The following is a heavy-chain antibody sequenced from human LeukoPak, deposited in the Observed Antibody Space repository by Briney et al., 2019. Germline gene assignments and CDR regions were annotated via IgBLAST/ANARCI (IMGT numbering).Heavy chain of an antibody. CDR2: VYRGGST. J-gene: IGHJ4*02. D-gene: IGHD3-22*01. Sequence: GGSLRLSCAASGFSVSSNYMSWVRQAPGKGLEWVSVVYRGGSTDYAESVKGRFTTSRDNSKNMLYLQMNSLRAEDTALYYCAKDRYYYDSNGFDYWGQGTLVTVSS. V-gene: IGHV3-53*05. CDR3: AKDRYYYDSNGFDY. CDR1: GFSVSSNY.